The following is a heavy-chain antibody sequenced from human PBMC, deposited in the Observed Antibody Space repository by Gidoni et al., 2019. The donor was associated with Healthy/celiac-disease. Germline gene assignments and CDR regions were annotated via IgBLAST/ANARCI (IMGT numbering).Heavy chain of an antibody. J-gene: IGHJ4*02. V-gene: IGHV4-39*01. CDR2: IYYSGST. D-gene: IGHD5-12*01. CDR3: ARQGGRWLQFFDY. CDR1: GGSIRSSSYY. Sequence: QLQLQESGPGLVKPSETLSLTCTVPGGSIRSSSYYWGWIRQPPGKGLEWIGSIYYSGSTYYNPSLKSRVTISVDTSKNQFSLKLSSVTAADTAVYYCARQGGRWLQFFDYWGQGTLVTVSS.